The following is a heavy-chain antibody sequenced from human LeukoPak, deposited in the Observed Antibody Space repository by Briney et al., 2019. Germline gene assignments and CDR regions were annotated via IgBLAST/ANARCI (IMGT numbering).Heavy chain of an antibody. CDR3: ARTQHLVLRSPLDP. D-gene: IGHD6-13*01. CDR1: GYTFTSYD. CDR2: MNPFSANT. Sequence: ASVKVSCKASGYTFTSYDIHWVRQATGQGLEWMGWMNPFSANTGYAQKFQGRITITRNTSISTAYMELSSLRSEDTAVYYCARTQHLVLRSPLDPWGQGTLVTVSS. V-gene: IGHV1-8*03. J-gene: IGHJ5*02.